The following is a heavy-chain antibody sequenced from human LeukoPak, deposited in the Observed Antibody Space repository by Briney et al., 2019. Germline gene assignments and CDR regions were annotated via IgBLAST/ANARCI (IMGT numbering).Heavy chain of an antibody. CDR2: ISCSSSTI. CDR1: GFTFSSYS. D-gene: IGHD3-10*01. J-gene: IGHJ4*02. Sequence: GGSLRLSCAASGFTFSSYSMNWVRQAPGKGLEWVSYISCSSSTIYYADSVKGRFTISRDNAKNSLYLQMNSLRAEDTAVYYCAREANYYGSGNPGSFDYWGQGTLVTVSS. CDR3: AREANYYGSGNPGSFDY. V-gene: IGHV3-48*04.